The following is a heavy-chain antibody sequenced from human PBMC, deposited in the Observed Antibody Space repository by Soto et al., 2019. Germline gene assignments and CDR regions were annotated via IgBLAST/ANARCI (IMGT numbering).Heavy chain of an antibody. CDR3: ARGDSYGSRSYPYYYYYMDV. Sequence: PGGSLRLSCAASGFTFSTYNMNWVRQAPGKGQEYFSSIFTSSSYIYYTYSVKGRFTISRDNAQNSLFLQMNSLRAEDTAVYYCARGDSYGSRSYPYYYYYMDVWGKGTSVTVSS. CDR2: IFTSSSYI. CDR1: GFTFSTYN. J-gene: IGHJ6*03. V-gene: IGHV3-21*01. D-gene: IGHD3-10*01.